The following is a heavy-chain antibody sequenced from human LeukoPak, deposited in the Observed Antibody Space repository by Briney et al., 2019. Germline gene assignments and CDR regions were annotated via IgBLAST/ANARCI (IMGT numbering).Heavy chain of an antibody. CDR1: GSTFSSYL. Sequence: GEPLKISCKCSGSTFSSYLIGWVRPMRGNGLQWMGIMYPGDSDTEYSPSFQGQVTISADKSISTAYLQWSSLKASDTAMYYCARLFGSSGMSSDYWGQGTLVTVSS. CDR2: MYPGDSDT. D-gene: IGHD2-15*01. CDR3: ARLFGSSGMSSDY. V-gene: IGHV5-51*01. J-gene: IGHJ4*02.